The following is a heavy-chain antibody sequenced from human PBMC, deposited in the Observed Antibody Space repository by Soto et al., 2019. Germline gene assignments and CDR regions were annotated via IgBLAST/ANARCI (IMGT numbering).Heavy chain of an antibody. CDR2: IIPIFGTA. J-gene: IGHJ3*02. D-gene: IGHD4-17*01. V-gene: IGHV1-69*01. Sequence: QVQLVQSGAEVKKPGSSVKVSCKASGGTFSSYAISWVRQAPGQGLEWMGGIIPIFGTANYAQKFQGRVTITADESTSTGYMELGSLRSEDTAVYYCARGIPMTTVKPDAFDIWGQGTMVTVSS. CDR3: ARGIPMTTVKPDAFDI. CDR1: GGTFSSYA.